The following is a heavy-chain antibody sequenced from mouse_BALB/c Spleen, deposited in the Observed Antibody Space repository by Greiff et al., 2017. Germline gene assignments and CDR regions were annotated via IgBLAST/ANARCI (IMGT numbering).Heavy chain of an antibody. D-gene: IGHD2-14*01. CDR3: ARVYRYDDNFDY. V-gene: IGHV7-3*02. J-gene: IGHJ2*01. CDR2: IRTKANGYTT. CDR1: GFTFTDYY. Sequence: EVKLMESGGGLVQPGGSLRLSCATSGFTFTDYYMSWVRQPPGKALEWLGFIRTKANGYTTEYSASVKGRFTISRDNSQSILYLQMNTLRAEDSATYYCARVYRYDDNFDYWGQGTTLTVSS.